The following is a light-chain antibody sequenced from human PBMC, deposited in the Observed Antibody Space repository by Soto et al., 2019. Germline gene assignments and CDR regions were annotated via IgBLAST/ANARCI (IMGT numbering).Light chain of an antibody. Sequence: EIVMTQSPATLSVSPGERATLSCRASERVATNLAWYQQKPGQAPSLLISGASPRAAGILDRFLGSGSATEFTLTNSGLRSEYSAMYYYQQYFEGPPMTFGQGTKVEI. CDR1: ERVATN. CDR2: GAS. V-gene: IGKV3-15*01. CDR3: QQYFEGPPMT. J-gene: IGKJ1*01.